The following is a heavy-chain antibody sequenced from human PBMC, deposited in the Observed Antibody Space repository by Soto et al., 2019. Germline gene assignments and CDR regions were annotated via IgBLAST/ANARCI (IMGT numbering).Heavy chain of an antibody. CDR2: IFYSGGT. D-gene: IGHD6-6*01. V-gene: IGHV4-39*07. Sequence: SETLSLTCTVSGGSILDSTYYWAWIRQSPGKGLEWIGTIFYSGGTFYTPSLKSRVTMSVDTSNNQFSLKLTSVTAADTAVYYCAAPHRYWGQGTLVTVSS. J-gene: IGHJ4*02. CDR3: AAPHRY. CDR1: GGSILDSTYY.